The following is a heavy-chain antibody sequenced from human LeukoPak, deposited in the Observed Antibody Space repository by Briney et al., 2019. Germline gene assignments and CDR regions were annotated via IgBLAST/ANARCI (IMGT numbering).Heavy chain of an antibody. CDR1: GGSISSSSYY. V-gene: IGHV3-11*04. J-gene: IGHJ3*02. Sequence: LSLTCTVSGGSISSSSYYWGWIRQAPGKGLEWVSYISSSGSTIYYADSVKGRFTISRDNAKNSLYLQMNSLRAEDTAVYYCASGGSGSYYIWRAFDIWGQGTMVTVSS. CDR3: ASGGSGSYYIWRAFDI. CDR2: ISSSGSTI. D-gene: IGHD1-26*01.